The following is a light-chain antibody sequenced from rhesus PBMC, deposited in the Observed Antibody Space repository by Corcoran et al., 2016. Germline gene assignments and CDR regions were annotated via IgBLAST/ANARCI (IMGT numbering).Light chain of an antibody. J-gene: IGKJ3*01. CDR3: MQGTQLPFT. V-gene: IGKV2S8*01. Sequence: VVMTQSPLSLPITPGQPASISCRSSQSLVHSDGRIYLNWFHQTPGQPPRRLIYEVFNRGYGVPDRFRGRGAGTDCNMKSSVVEAEEVGVYYCMQGTQLPFTFGPGTTLDIK. CDR2: EVF. CDR1: QSLVHSDGRIY.